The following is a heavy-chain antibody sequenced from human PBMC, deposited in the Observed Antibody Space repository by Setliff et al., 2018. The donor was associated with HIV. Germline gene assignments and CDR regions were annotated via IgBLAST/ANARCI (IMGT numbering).Heavy chain of an antibody. Sequence: PGGSLRLSCAASGFTFSTYAMSWVRQAPGKGLEWVSAIVGSGGITYYADSVKGRFAISRDTSKKTLYLQMNSLRAEDTAVYHCAKGLSGPFDYWGQGTLVTVSS. CDR1: GFTFSTYA. CDR3: AKGLSGPFDY. J-gene: IGHJ4*02. V-gene: IGHV3-23*01. D-gene: IGHD3-16*02. CDR2: IVGSGGIT.